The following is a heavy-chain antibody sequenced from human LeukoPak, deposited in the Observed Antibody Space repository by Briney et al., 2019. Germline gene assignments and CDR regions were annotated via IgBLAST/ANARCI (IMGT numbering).Heavy chain of an antibody. CDR1: GGSFSGYY. Sequence: ETLSLTCAVYGGSFSGYYWSWIRQPPGKGLEWVSAISGSGDSTYYGDSVKGRFTISRDNSKNTLYLQMNSLRAEDTAVYYCAKTRPLDSSSWPHGDYWGQGTLVTVSS. V-gene: IGHV3-23*01. CDR2: ISGSGDST. J-gene: IGHJ4*02. CDR3: AKTRPLDSSSWPHGDY. D-gene: IGHD6-13*01.